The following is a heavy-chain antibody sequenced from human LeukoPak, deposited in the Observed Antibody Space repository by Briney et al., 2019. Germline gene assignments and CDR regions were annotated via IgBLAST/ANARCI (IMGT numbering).Heavy chain of an antibody. CDR2: IYYSGST. CDR1: GGSISSYY. V-gene: IGHV4-59*01. CDR3: ARDYHFDP. Sequence: PSETLSLPCPVSGGSISSYYWSWIRQPPGKGLEWIGYIYYSGSTNYTPSLKSRVTISVDTSKNQFSLKLSSVTAADTAVYYCARDYHFDPWGQGTLVTVSS. D-gene: IGHD1-14*01. J-gene: IGHJ5*02.